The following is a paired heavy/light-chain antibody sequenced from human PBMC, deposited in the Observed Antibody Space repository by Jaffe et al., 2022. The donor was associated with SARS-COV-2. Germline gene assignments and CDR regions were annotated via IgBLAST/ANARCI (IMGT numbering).Heavy chain of an antibody. J-gene: IGHJ6*02. Sequence: QVQLVESGGGVVQPGRSLRLSCAASGFTFGSYGMHWVRQAPGKGLEWVAVISYDGTNKDYADSVKGRFTISRDNSKNTLYLQMNSLRAEDTAVYFCAKNLGDYYSYYGMDVWGQGTTVTVSS. CDR2: ISYDGTNK. V-gene: IGHV3-30*18. D-gene: IGHD2-21*02. CDR3: AKNLGDYYSYYGMDV. CDR1: GFTFGSYG.
Light chain of an antibody. Sequence: DIVMTQSPDSLAVSLGERATINCKSSQSVLYSSNNKNYLGWYQQKPGQPPKLLIYWASTRESGVPDRFSGSGSGTDFTLTISSLQAEDVAVYYCQQYYRTPYTFGQGTKLEIK. CDR3: QQYYRTPYT. V-gene: IGKV4-1*01. CDR2: WAS. J-gene: IGKJ2*01. CDR1: QSVLYSSNNKNY.